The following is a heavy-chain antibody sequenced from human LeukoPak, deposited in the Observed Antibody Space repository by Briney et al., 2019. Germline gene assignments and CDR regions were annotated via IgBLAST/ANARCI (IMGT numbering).Heavy chain of an antibody. J-gene: IGHJ3*02. CDR1: GGSISSYY. D-gene: IGHD3-16*01. Sequence: SETLSLTCTVSGGSISSYYWSWIRQPPGKGLEWIGYIYYSGSTNYNPSLKSRVTISVDRSKNQFSLKLSSVTAADTAVYYCARAAHYDYVWGRSLDAFDIWGQGTMVTVSS. CDR2: IYYSGST. V-gene: IGHV4-59*01. CDR3: ARAAHYDYVWGRSLDAFDI.